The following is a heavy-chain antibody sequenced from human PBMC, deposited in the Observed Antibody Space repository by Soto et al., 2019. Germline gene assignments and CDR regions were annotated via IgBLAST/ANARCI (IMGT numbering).Heavy chain of an antibody. CDR1: GFNFSIYS. J-gene: IGHJ4*02. CDR3: ARHLDGDYPFDY. V-gene: IGHV3-21*01. CDR2: ISSSSSYI. D-gene: IGHD4-17*01. Sequence: PGGSLILSFAASGFNFSIYSMNLVRQAPGKVLEWVSSISSSSSYIYYADSVKGRFTISRDNAKNSLYLQMNSLRAEDTAVYYCARHLDGDYPFDYWGQETLVTVSS.